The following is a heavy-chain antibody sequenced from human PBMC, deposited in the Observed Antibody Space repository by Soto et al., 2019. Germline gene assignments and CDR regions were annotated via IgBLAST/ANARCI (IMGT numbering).Heavy chain of an antibody. J-gene: IGHJ4*02. D-gene: IGHD3-10*01. CDR3: ARGPPTNHYYGSGSLLGY. Sequence: SXTLSLTCAVYGGSFSGYYWSWIRQPPVNGLEWIGEINHSGRTNYNPSLKSRVTISVDTSKNQFSLKLSSVTAADTAVYYCARGPPTNHYYGSGSLLGYWGQGTLVTVSS. V-gene: IGHV4-34*01. CDR1: GGSFSGYY. CDR2: INHSGRT.